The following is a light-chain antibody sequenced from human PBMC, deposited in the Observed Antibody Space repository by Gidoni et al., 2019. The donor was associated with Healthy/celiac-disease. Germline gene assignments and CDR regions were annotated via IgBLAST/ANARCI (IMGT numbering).Light chain of an antibody. CDR2: EGS. V-gene: IGLV2-23*01. J-gene: IGLJ3*02. CDR3: CSYAGSSTWV. CDR1: SSDVGSYNL. Sequence: GSPGQSITISCTGTSSDVGSYNLVSWYQQHPGKAPKLMIYEGSKRPSGVSNRFSGSKSGNTASLTISGLQAEDEADYYCCSYAGSSTWVFGGGTKLTVL.